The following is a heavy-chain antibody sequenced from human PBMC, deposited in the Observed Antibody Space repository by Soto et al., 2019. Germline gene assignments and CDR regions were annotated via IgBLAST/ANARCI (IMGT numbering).Heavy chain of an antibody. V-gene: IGHV1-69*13. Sequence: ASVKVSCKASGGTFSSYAISWVRQAPGQGLEWMGGIIPIFGTANYAQKFQGRVTITADESTSTAYMELSSLRSEDTAVYYCWTWIAAAGYYFDYWGQGTLVTVSS. CDR3: WTWIAAAGYYFDY. J-gene: IGHJ4*02. CDR1: GGTFSSYA. CDR2: IIPIFGTA. D-gene: IGHD6-13*01.